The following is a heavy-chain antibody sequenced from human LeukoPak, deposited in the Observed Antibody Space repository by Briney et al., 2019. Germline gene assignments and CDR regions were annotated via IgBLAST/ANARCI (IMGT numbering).Heavy chain of an antibody. D-gene: IGHD3-22*01. Sequence: VASVKVSCKASGYDFTSVGITWVRQAPGQGLEWMGWINPNSGGTNYAQKFQGRVTMTRDTSISTAYMELSRLRSDDTAVYYCARVPSVVISHFDYWGQGTLVTVSS. CDR3: ARVPSVVISHFDY. J-gene: IGHJ4*02. V-gene: IGHV1-2*02. CDR1: GYDFTSVG. CDR2: INPNSGGT.